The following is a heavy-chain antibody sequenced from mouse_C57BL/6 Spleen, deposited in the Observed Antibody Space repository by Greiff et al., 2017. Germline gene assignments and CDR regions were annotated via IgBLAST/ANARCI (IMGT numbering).Heavy chain of an antibody. CDR1: GYTFTSYW. CDR2: IYPSDSET. J-gene: IGHJ1*03. CDR3: ARKGPLLRYFDV. V-gene: IGHV1-61*01. Sequence: QVQLQQPGAELVRPGSSVKLSCKASGYTFTSYWMDWVKQRPGQGLEWIGNIYPSDSETHYNQTFKDKATLTVDKSSSTAYMQLSSLTSEDSAVYYCARKGPLLRYFDVWGTGTTVTVSS. D-gene: IGHD1-1*01.